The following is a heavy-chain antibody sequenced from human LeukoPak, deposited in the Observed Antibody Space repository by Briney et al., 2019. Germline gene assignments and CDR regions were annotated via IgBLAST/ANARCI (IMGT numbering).Heavy chain of an antibody. Sequence: GASVKVSCKASGYRFTSYGISWVRQAPGQGLEWMGWISIYNGNTNYEPKFQDRVTMTSDTFTSTAYMELRSLRSDDTAVYYCARDQVGAVADFDYWGQGILVTVSS. CDR2: ISIYNGNT. J-gene: IGHJ4*02. CDR3: ARDQVGAVADFDY. CDR1: GYRFTSYG. D-gene: IGHD1-26*01. V-gene: IGHV1-18*01.